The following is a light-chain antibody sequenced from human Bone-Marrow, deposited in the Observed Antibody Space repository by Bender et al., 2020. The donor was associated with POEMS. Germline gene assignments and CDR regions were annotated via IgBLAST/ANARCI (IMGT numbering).Light chain of an antibody. V-gene: IGLV2-14*02. CDR2: EVS. CDR1: TGDVGSYNL. Sequence: QSALTQPASVSGSPGQSITISCTGTTGDVGSYNLVSWYQQHPGKAPKLIIYEVSKWPSGVSYRFSGSKSGTSASLAITGLQAEDEGDYYCQSYDNSLGGWVFGGGTKLTVL. J-gene: IGLJ3*02. CDR3: QSYDNSLGGWV.